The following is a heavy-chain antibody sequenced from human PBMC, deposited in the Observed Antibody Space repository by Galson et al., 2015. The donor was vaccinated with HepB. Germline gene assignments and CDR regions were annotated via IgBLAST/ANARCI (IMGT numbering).Heavy chain of an antibody. CDR2: INEDGSAK. CDR3: ARGNNPNY. J-gene: IGHJ4*02. CDR1: GFRFRDSW. Sequence: SLRVSCVASGFRFRDSWMPWARQSAERGLEWVANINEDGSAKRYVHSVTGRLTISRVNAKNSVFLQMDSLRADDTAIYYCARGNNPNYWGQGTLVTVSS. D-gene: IGHD1/OR15-1a*01. V-gene: IGHV3-7*05.